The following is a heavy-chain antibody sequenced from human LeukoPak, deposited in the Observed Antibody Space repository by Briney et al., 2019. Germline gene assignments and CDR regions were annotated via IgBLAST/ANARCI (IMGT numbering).Heavy chain of an antibody. J-gene: IGHJ6*03. CDR1: GFTFIYYA. D-gene: IGHD3-16*01. Sequence: GGSLRLSCAASGFTFIYYAMHWVRQAPGKGLEWVAVVSNDGTTKYYADSVKGRFTASRDNSENTLYLQMDSLRAEDTAVFYCVREGIIPTRLGGHYYQYLDVWGEGTPVTVSS. CDR2: VSNDGTTK. CDR3: VREGIIPTRLGGHYYQYLDV. V-gene: IGHV3-30*04.